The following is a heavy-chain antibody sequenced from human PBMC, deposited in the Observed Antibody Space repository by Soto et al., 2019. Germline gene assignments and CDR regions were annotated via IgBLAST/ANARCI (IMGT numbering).Heavy chain of an antibody. D-gene: IGHD3-10*01. CDR3: ASTPITVNYYYGMDV. CDR1: GGSISSGGYY. J-gene: IGHJ6*02. Sequence: SETLSLTCTVSGGSISSGGYYWSWIRQHPGKGLEWIGYIYYSRSTYYNPSLKSRVTISVDTSKNQFSLKLSSVTAADTAVYYCASTPITVNYYYGMDVWGQGTTVTVSS. CDR2: IYYSRST. V-gene: IGHV4-31*03.